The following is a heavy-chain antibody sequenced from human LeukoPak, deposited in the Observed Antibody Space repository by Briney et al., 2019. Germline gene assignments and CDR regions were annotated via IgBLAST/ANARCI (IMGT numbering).Heavy chain of an antibody. CDR1: GFTFSSYS. Sequence: GGSLRLSCAASGFTFSSYSMNWVRQAPGKGLEWVSSISSMSDYKYYADSVKGRFTISRDDAKNSLYLQMNSLRAEDTAVYYCAREFPEGGSGWYRPFDYWGQGTLVTVSS. V-gene: IGHV3-21*01. CDR2: ISSMSDYK. D-gene: IGHD6-19*01. CDR3: AREFPEGGSGWYRPFDY. J-gene: IGHJ4*02.